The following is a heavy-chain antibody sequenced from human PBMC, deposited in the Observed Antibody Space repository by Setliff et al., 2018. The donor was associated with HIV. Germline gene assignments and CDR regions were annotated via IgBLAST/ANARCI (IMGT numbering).Heavy chain of an antibody. CDR3: AARPGVDSSAYYDYYYMDV. V-gene: IGHV1-58*02. D-gene: IGHD3-22*01. CDR2: IVVGSGNT. CDR1: GFTFISSA. Sequence: RASVKVSCKASGFTFISSAMQWVRQARGRRLEWIGWIVVGSGNTNYAQKFQERVTITRDMSTRTTYRELSNLRSEDTAVYYCAARPGVDSSAYYDYYYMDVWGKGTTVTVSS. J-gene: IGHJ6*03.